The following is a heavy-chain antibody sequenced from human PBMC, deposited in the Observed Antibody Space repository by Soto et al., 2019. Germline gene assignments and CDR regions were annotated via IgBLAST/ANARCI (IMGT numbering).Heavy chain of an antibody. V-gene: IGHV4-34*01. D-gene: IGHD3-3*01. CDR2: INHSGST. CDR3: ASTWYYDCWSGYYLLV. J-gene: IGHJ6*02. Sequence: SETLSLTCAVYGGSFSGYYWSWIRQPPGKGLEWIGEINHSGSTNYNPSLKSRVTISVDTSKNQFSLKLSSVTAADTAVYYCASTWYYDCWSGYYLLVWGPGTTVSVS. CDR1: GGSFSGYY.